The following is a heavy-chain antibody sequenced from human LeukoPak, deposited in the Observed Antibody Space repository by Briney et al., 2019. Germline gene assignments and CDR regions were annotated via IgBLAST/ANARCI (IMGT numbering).Heavy chain of an antibody. Sequence: SQTLSLTCTVSGGSISSGGQYWSWIRQHPGKGLEWIGYIYYSGSTYYNPSLKSRVTISVDTAKNQFSLKLSSVTAADTAVYYCARVRGCYYDYWGQGAEVSVSS. J-gene: IGHJ4*02. CDR3: ARVRGCYYDY. CDR1: GGSISSGGQY. D-gene: IGHD1-26*01. CDR2: IYYSGST. V-gene: IGHV4-31*03.